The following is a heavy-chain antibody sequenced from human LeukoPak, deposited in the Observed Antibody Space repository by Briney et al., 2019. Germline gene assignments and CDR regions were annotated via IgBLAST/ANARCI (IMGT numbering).Heavy chain of an antibody. J-gene: IGHJ4*02. Sequence: GGSLRLSCAASGFTFSSYWMSWVRQAPGKGLEWVANIKQDGSEKYYVDSVKGRFTISRDNAKNSLYLQMNSLRAEDTAVYYCARARIAARTNYFDYWGQGTLVTVSS. D-gene: IGHD6-6*01. V-gene: IGHV3-7*01. CDR1: GFTFSSYW. CDR2: IKQDGSEK. CDR3: ARARIAARTNYFDY.